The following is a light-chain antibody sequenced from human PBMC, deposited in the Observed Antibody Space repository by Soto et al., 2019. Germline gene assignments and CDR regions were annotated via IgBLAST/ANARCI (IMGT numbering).Light chain of an antibody. CDR3: QQYNNWPPYT. CDR2: GAS. J-gene: IGKJ2*01. V-gene: IGKV3-15*01. CDR1: QSVSSN. Sequence: EIVMTQSPATLSVSPGERATLSCRASQSVSSNLAWYQQKPGQAPRLPIYGASNRATGIPARFSGSGSGTEFTLTISSLQSEDFAVYYCQQYNNWPPYTFGQGTKLEIK.